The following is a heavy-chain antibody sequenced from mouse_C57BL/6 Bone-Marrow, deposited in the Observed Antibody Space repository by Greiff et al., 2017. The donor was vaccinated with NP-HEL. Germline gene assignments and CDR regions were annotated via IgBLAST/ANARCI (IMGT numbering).Heavy chain of an antibody. J-gene: IGHJ2*01. Sequence: EVQVVESGAELVRPGASVKLSCTASGFNIKDDYMHWVKQRPEQGLEWIGWIDPENGDTEYASKFQGKATITADTSSNTAYLQLSSLTYEDTAVYYCTITTVVAHFDYWGQGTTLTVSS. CDR1: GFNIKDDY. CDR3: TITTVVAHFDY. V-gene: IGHV14-4*01. D-gene: IGHD1-1*01. CDR2: IDPENGDT.